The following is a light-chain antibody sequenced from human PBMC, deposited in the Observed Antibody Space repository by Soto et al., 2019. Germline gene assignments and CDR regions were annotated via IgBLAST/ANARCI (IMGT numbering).Light chain of an antibody. J-gene: IGLJ2*01. CDR1: KLGDKY. Sequence: SYELTQSPSVSVSPGQTASITCSGDKLGDKYACWYQQKPGQSPVVVIYQDNKRPSGIPERFSGSTSGNTATLTISGTQAMDEADYYCQAWDSSTVVFGGGTKVTVL. CDR2: QDN. V-gene: IGLV3-1*01. CDR3: QAWDSSTVV.